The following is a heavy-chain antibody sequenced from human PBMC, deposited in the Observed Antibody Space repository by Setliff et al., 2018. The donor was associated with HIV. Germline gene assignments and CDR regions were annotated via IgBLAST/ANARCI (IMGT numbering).Heavy chain of an antibody. Sequence: ASVKVSCKAFGFTFTSYGISWVRQAPGQGLEWMGWISVYNGNTNHAQKFQGRVTMTTDTSTSTAYMELRRLRSDDTAVYYCARGRELPGSPYYFDYWGQGTLVTVSS. CDR1: GFTFTSYG. J-gene: IGHJ4*02. V-gene: IGHV1-18*01. CDR3: ARGRELPGSPYYFDY. CDR2: ISVYNGNT. D-gene: IGHD1-26*01.